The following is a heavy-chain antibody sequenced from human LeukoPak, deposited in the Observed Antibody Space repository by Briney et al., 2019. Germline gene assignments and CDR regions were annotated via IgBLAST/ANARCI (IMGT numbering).Heavy chain of an antibody. CDR3: ARTKCYYGSGSYYYAFDI. CDR1: GFTFSRYK. CDR2: LNSDGSGT. Sequence: GGSLRLSCVASGFTFSRYKMHWVRQGPGKGLMWVSRLNSDGSGTTYADSVKGRFTISRDKAKNTLYLQMNSRRAEDTAGYYCARTKCYYGSGSYYYAFDIWGQGAMVTVSS. D-gene: IGHD3-10*01. J-gene: IGHJ3*02. V-gene: IGHV3-74*01.